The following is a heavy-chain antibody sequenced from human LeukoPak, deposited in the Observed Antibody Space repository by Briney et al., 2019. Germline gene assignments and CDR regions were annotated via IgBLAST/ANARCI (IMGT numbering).Heavy chain of an antibody. Sequence: SETLSLTCTVSGYSISSGYYWSWIRQPPGKGLEWIGEINHSGSTNYNPSLKSRVTISVDTSKNQFSLKLSSVTAADTAVYYCARPRPQRAFDIWGQGTMVTVSS. CDR2: INHSGST. CDR1: GYSISSGYY. V-gene: IGHV4-38-2*02. D-gene: IGHD2-2*01. CDR3: ARPRPQRAFDI. J-gene: IGHJ3*02.